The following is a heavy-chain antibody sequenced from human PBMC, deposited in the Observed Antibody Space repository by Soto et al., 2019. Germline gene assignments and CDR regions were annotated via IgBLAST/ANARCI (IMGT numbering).Heavy chain of an antibody. CDR2: VYPGDSDT. Sequence: PGESLKISCKGSGYTFTRHWIGWVRQMPGKGLEWMGIVYPGDSDTRYSPSFQGQVTITVDKSINTAYLQWSRLKASDTAIYYCARQRLWGTSGYYYFENWGQGTLVTVSS. CDR3: ARQRLWGTSGYYYFEN. CDR1: GYTFTRHW. D-gene: IGHD3-22*01. J-gene: IGHJ4*02. V-gene: IGHV5-51*01.